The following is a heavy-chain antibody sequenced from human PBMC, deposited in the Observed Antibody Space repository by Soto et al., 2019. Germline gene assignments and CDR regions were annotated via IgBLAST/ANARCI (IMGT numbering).Heavy chain of an antibody. Sequence: EVQLLESGGGVVQPGGSPRLSCAASGFSFGSYAMSWVRQAPGKGLEWVSTISGSGRATYYADSVKGRFTISRDNSKNTLYLEMNSLRAEDMAVYHCAKGHSYYDLRLEYWGQGTLVIVSS. J-gene: IGHJ4*02. V-gene: IGHV3-23*01. CDR1: GFSFGSYA. D-gene: IGHD3-3*01. CDR2: ISGSGRAT. CDR3: AKGHSYYDLRLEY.